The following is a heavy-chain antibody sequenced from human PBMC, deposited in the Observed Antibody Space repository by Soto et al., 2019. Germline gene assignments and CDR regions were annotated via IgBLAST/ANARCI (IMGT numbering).Heavy chain of an antibody. D-gene: IGHD6-6*01. CDR2: ISNTGSNA. Sequence: GGSLTLSCAASGFTFRGYYMSWIRQAPGKGLEWVSYISNTGSNAKYADSVKGRFTISRDNAKNSLYLQMNSVRAEDTAVYYCARDWSITPRTLDYWGQGTPVTVSS. CDR3: ARDWSITPRTLDY. V-gene: IGHV3-11*06. CDR1: GFTFRGYY. J-gene: IGHJ4*02.